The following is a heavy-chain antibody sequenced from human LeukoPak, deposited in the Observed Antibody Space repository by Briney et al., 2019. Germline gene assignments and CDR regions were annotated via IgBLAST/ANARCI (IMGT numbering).Heavy chain of an antibody. CDR3: AKGRSGYYTSEIDY. D-gene: IGHD3-3*01. V-gene: IGHV3-23*01. CDR1: GFTFSSYA. Sequence: SGGSLRLSCAASGFTFSSYAMSWVRQAPGKGLEWVSAISGSGGSTYYADSVKGRFTISRDNSKNTLYLQMNSLRAEDTAVYYCAKGRSGYYTSEIDYWGQGTLVTVSS. J-gene: IGHJ4*02. CDR2: ISGSGGST.